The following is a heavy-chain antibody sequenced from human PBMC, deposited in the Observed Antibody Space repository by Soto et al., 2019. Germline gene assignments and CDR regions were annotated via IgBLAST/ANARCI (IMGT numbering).Heavy chain of an antibody. V-gene: IGHV1-69*13. Sequence: SVKVSCKASGGTFSSYAISWVRQAPGQGLEWMGGIIPIFGTANYAQKFQGRVTITADESTSTAYMELSSLRSEDTAVYYCARPRGSSGYFDYWGQGTLVTVPS. CDR1: GGTFSSYA. CDR2: IIPIFGTA. CDR3: ARPRGSSGYFDY. J-gene: IGHJ4*02. D-gene: IGHD3-22*01.